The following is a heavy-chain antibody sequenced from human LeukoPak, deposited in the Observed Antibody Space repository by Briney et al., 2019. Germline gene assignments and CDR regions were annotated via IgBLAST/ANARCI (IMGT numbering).Heavy chain of an antibody. CDR1: GYNFSTYW. V-gene: IGHV5-51*01. J-gene: IGHJ4*02. Sequence: GESLKISCKGSGYNFSTYWIDWVRQMPGKGLEWMGIIYPGDSDTRYTPSFRGQVTISADKSISTAYLQWSSLKASDTAMYYCARSGAVSGYYYFDYWGQGTLVTVSS. CDR2: IYPGDSDT. CDR3: ARSGAVSGYYYFDY. D-gene: IGHD6-19*01.